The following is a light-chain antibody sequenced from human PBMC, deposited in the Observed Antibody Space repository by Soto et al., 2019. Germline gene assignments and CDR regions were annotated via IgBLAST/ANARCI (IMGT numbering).Light chain of an antibody. V-gene: IGKV3-20*01. CDR3: QQYDSPPWT. Sequence: EIVLTQSPGPLSLSPGETATLSCRASQSVTDNYVAWYKQNPGQAPRLLIHGASNRATGLPDRFSGSGSGTDFTLTISRLEPEDFAMYYCQQYDSPPWTFGQGTKVEIK. CDR2: GAS. J-gene: IGKJ1*01. CDR1: QSVTDNY.